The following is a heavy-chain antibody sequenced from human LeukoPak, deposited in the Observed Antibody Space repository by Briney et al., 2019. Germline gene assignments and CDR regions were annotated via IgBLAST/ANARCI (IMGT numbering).Heavy chain of an antibody. CDR1: GYTFTGYY. Sequence: GASVTVSCKASGYTFTGYYIHWMRQAPGQGLEWMGWINTNSGGTNYAQKFQGRVTMTRDTSISTAYMELSRLRSDDTAVYYCARRSIFGVVNAFDIWGQGTMVTVSS. CDR3: ARRSIFGVVNAFDI. J-gene: IGHJ3*02. V-gene: IGHV1-2*02. CDR2: INTNSGGT. D-gene: IGHD3-3*01.